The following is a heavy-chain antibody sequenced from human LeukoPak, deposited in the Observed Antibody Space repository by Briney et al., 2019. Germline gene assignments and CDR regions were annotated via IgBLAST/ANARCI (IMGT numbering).Heavy chain of an antibody. CDR1: GFTFDDYG. D-gene: IGHD6-19*01. V-gene: IGHV3-20*01. Sequence: GGSLRLSCAASGFTFDDYGMSWVRQAPGKGLEWVSGINWNGGSTGYADSVKGRFTISRDNAKNSLYLQMNSLRAEGTALYHCARNAVAGTFYYYMDVWGKGTTVTVSS. CDR2: INWNGGST. J-gene: IGHJ6*03. CDR3: ARNAVAGTFYYYMDV.